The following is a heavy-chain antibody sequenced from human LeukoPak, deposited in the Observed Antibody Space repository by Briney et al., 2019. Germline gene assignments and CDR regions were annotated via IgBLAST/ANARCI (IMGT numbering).Heavy chain of an antibody. J-gene: IGHJ4*02. Sequence: MASETLSLTCTVSGGSISSGGYYWSWVRQHPGKGLEWIGYIYYSGSTYYNPSLKSRVTMSVDTSKNQFSLKLSSVTAADTAVYYCAREGDYSGSGDYYLDYWGQGILVTVSS. D-gene: IGHD3-10*01. CDR3: AREGDYSGSGDYYLDY. CDR2: IYYSGST. CDR1: GGSISSGGYY. V-gene: IGHV4-31*03.